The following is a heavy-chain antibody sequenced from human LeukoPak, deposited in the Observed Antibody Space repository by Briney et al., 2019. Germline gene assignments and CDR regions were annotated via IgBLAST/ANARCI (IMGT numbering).Heavy chain of an antibody. CDR3: ARGHLGYCSGGSCYSPYFQH. CDR2: INHSGST. D-gene: IGHD2-15*01. CDR1: GGSFSGYY. V-gene: IGHV4-34*01. J-gene: IGHJ1*01. Sequence: PSETLSLTCAVYGGSFSGYYWSWIRQPPGKGLDWIGEINHSGSTNYNPSLKSRVTISVDTSKNQFSLKLSSVTAADTAVYYCARGHLGYCSGGSCYSPYFQHWGQGTLVTVSS.